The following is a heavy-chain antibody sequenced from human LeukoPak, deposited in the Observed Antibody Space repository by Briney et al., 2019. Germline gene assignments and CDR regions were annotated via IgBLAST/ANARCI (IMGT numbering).Heavy chain of an antibody. CDR1: GFIFSKYW. J-gene: IGHJ6*03. D-gene: IGHD5-18*01. CDR2: IQQDGSEK. V-gene: IGHV3-7*01. CDR3: ARCGVTAVSGTNYYYYMDV. Sequence: GGSLRRSCAASGFIFSKYWMTWVRQAPGKGLEWVANIQQDGSEKYYVDSVEGRFTISRDNAKNSVYLQMSSLRAEDAAVYYCARCGVTAVSGTNYYYYMDVWGRGTAATVSS.